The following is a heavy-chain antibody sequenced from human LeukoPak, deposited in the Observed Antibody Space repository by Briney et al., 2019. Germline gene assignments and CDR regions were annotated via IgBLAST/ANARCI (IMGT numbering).Heavy chain of an antibody. J-gene: IGHJ3*02. D-gene: IGHD1-26*01. CDR3: ARAWELTGAFDI. CDR2: IFYSGTT. Sequence: SETLSLTCTVSGDSISSSNYYWPWIRQPPGKGLEWIGSIFYSGTTYYSSSLKSRVTMSVDTSKTQFSLKLSSVTAADTAVYYCARAWELTGAFDIWGQGTMVTVSS. V-gene: IGHV4-39*07. CDR1: GDSISSSNYY.